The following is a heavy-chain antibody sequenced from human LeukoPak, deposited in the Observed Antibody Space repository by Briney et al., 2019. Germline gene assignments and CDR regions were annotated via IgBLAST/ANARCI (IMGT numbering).Heavy chain of an antibody. CDR1: GGAFNTHI. V-gene: IGHV1-69*02. J-gene: IGHJ5*02. Sequence: ASVKVSCKASGGAFNTHIIHWVRQALGQGLEWMGRVIPMRNIVNYAPKFQGRVIITADNSRRTAYMELSSLTSDDTAVYYCARGKYCSGGECYSGRTSYNWFDPWGQGTVVTVSS. D-gene: IGHD2-15*01. CDR2: VIPMRNIV. CDR3: ARGKYCSGGECYSGRTSYNWFDP.